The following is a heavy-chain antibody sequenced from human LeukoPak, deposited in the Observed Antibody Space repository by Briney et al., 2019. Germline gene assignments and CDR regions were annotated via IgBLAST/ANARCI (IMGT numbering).Heavy chain of an antibody. CDR2: INPNSGGT. CDR1: GYTFTGYY. D-gene: IGHD3-22*01. CDR3: AREATDSSGYYPDY. V-gene: IGHV1-2*02. Sequence: GASVKVSCKASGYTFTGYYMHWVRQAPGQGLEWMGWINPNSGGTNYAQKFQGRVTMTRDTSISTAYMELSRLRSDDTAVYYCAREATDSSGYYPDYWGQGTLVTVSS. J-gene: IGHJ4*02.